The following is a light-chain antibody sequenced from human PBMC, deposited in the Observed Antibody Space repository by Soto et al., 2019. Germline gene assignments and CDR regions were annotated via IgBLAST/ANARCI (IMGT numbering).Light chain of an antibody. CDR2: GAS. Sequence: EIVMTQSPATLSVSPGESATLSCRASQSVSSNLAWFQQKPGQAPRLLIYGASTRSTGIPATSSGSGSGRDFILTISSLQSEDFAVYYCQQYNSWPLTFGGGNKVEIK. J-gene: IGKJ4*01. V-gene: IGKV3-15*01. CDR1: QSVSSN. CDR3: QQYNSWPLT.